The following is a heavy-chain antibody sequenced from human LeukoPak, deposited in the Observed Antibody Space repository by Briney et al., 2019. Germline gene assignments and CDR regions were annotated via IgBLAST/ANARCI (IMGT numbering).Heavy chain of an antibody. J-gene: IGHJ3*02. CDR1: GGSISSGDYY. V-gene: IGHV4-61*02. CDR2: IYTSGST. Sequence: SETLSLTCTVSGGSISSGDYYWSWIRQPAGKGLEWIGRIYTSGSTNYNPSLKSRVTISVDTSKNQFSLKLSSVTAADTAVYYCARGSALAFDIWGQGTMVTVSS. CDR3: ARGSALAFDI.